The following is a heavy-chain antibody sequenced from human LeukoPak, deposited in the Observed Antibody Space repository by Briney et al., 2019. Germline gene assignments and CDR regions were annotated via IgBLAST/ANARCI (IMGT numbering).Heavy chain of an antibody. J-gene: IGHJ4*02. V-gene: IGHV3-21*01. CDR2: ISSSITYI. Sequence: GGXLRLSCAASGFTFSSYSMNWVRQAPGKGLEWVSSISSSITYIYYAYSVKGRFTISRDNAKNSLYLQMNSLRAEDTAVYYCASSVVPAAVLDYWGQGTLVTVSS. CDR3: ASSVVPAAVLDY. CDR1: GFTFSSYS. D-gene: IGHD2-2*01.